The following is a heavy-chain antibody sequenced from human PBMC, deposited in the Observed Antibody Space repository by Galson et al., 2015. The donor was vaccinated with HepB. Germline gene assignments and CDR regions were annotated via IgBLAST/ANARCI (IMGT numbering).Heavy chain of an antibody. J-gene: IGHJ4*02. CDR1: GFTFSSYA. V-gene: IGHV3-30*04. CDR3: ARDSSSWYPMYLGY. CDR2: ISYDGSNK. D-gene: IGHD6-13*01. Sequence: SLRLSCAASGFTFSSYAMHWVRQAPGKGLEWVAVISYDGSNKYYADSVKGRFTISRDNSKNTLYLQMNSLRAEDTAVYYCARDSSSWYPMYLGYWGQGTLVTVSS.